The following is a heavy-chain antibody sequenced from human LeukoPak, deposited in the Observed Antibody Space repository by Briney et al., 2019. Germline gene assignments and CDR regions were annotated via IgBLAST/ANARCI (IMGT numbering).Heavy chain of an antibody. CDR3: AREWWELSYFDY. Sequence: GGSLRLSCAASGFAFNTYSMNWVRQAPGKGLEWVSSISSSTTTIYYADSVRGRFTISRDNAKNTLYLQMNSLRAEDTAVYYCAREWWELSYFDYWGQGTLVTVSS. J-gene: IGHJ4*02. V-gene: IGHV3-48*01. CDR1: GFAFNTYS. CDR2: ISSSTTTI. D-gene: IGHD1-26*01.